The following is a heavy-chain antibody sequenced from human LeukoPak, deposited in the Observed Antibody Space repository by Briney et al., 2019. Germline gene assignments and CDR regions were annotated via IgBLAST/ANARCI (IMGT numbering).Heavy chain of an antibody. J-gene: IGHJ5*02. CDR3: ASLPRYDFWT. CDR2: ISYSAAT. Sequence: KPSETLSLTCTVSGRSISSTNFYWGRIRQPPGKGLEWIGSISYSAATYYNPSLKSRLTVSADTSKKEFSLKLSSVTAADTAVYYCASLPRYDFWTWGQGNLVIVSS. CDR1: GRSISSTNFY. D-gene: IGHD3-3*01. V-gene: IGHV4-39*01.